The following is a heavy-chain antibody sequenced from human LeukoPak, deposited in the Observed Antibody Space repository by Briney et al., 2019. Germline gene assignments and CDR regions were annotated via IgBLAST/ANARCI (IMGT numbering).Heavy chain of an antibody. CDR2: TYYSGST. V-gene: IGHV4-39*01. CDR1: GGSIGSSNPF. CDR3: VDYYDRNGLYPGGCDM. Sequence: PSETLSLTCTVSGGSIGSSNPFWGWIRQPPGKGLEWIGSTYYSGSTYYNPSLKSRVTISVDTSKNQFSLKVTSVTAADTAVYYCVDYYDRNGLYPGGCDMWGQGTMVTVSS. D-gene: IGHD3-22*01. J-gene: IGHJ3*02.